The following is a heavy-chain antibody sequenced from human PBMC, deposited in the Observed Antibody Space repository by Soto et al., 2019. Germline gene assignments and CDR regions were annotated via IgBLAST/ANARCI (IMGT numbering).Heavy chain of an antibody. D-gene: IGHD6-19*01. Sequence: SETLSLTCTVSGGSISSGGYYWSWIRQHPGKGLEWIGYIYYSGSTYYNPSLKSRVTISVDTSKNQFSLKLSSVTAADTAVYYCARVPLGLVRRYNWFDPWGQGTLVTVSS. V-gene: IGHV4-31*03. CDR1: GGSISSGGYY. J-gene: IGHJ5*02. CDR3: ARVPLGLVRRYNWFDP. CDR2: IYYSGST.